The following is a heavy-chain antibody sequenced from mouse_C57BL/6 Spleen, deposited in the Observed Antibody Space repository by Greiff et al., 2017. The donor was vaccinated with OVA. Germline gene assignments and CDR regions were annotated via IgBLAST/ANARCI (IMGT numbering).Heavy chain of an antibody. CDR2: ISSGSSTI. CDR1: GFTFSDYG. CDR3: ARPFYYGSSYYVDY. D-gene: IGHD1-1*01. V-gene: IGHV5-17*01. J-gene: IGHJ2*01. Sequence: EVQVVESGGGLVKPGGSLKLSCAASGFTFSDYGMHWVRQAPEKGLEWVAYISSGSSTIYYADTVKGRFTISRDNAKNTLFLQMTSLRSEDTAMYYCARPFYYGSSYYVDYWGQGTTLTVSS.